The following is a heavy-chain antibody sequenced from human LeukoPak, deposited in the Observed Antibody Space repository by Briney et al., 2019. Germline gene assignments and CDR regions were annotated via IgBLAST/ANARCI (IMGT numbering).Heavy chain of an antibody. V-gene: IGHV1-69*04. CDR3: ASHFGSGDTAMVYYYYGMDV. D-gene: IGHD5-18*01. CDR1: GYTFTSYG. Sequence: GASVKVSCKASGYTFTSYGISWVRQAPGQGLEWMGRIIPILGIANYAQKFQGRVTITADKSTSTAYMELSSLRSEDTAVYYCASHFGSGDTAMVYYYYGMDVWGQGTTVTVSS. CDR2: IIPILGIA. J-gene: IGHJ6*02.